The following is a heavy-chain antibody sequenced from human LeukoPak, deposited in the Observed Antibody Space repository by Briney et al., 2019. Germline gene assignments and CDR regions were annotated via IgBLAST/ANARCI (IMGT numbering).Heavy chain of an antibody. Sequence: ASVKVSCKASGYTFTSYGISWVRQAPGQGLEWMGWISAYNGNTNYAQKLQGRVTMTTDTSTSTAYMELRSLRPDDTAVYYCATEERCIVSNCATTFDYWGQGALVTVSS. CDR3: ATEERCIVSNCATTFDY. D-gene: IGHD1-1*01. CDR2: ISAYNGNT. J-gene: IGHJ4*02. V-gene: IGHV1-18*01. CDR1: GYTFTSYG.